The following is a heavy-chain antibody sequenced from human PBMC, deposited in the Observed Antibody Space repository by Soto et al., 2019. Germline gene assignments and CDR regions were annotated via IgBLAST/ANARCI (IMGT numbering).Heavy chain of an antibody. V-gene: IGHV1-18*01. D-gene: IGHD3-3*01. Sequence: ASVKVSCKASGYTFTSYHINWVRQAPGQGLEWMGWISAYNGNTNYAQKLQGRVTMTTDTSTSTAYMELRSLTSDDTAVYYCARPRDLDFWSGNDIYYGIDAWGQGTTVTVAS. CDR2: ISAYNGNT. CDR1: GYTFTSYH. CDR3: ARPRDLDFWSGNDIYYGIDA. J-gene: IGHJ6*02.